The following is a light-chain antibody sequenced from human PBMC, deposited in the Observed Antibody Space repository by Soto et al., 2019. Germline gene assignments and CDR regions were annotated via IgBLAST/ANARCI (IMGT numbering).Light chain of an antibody. J-gene: IGKJ4*01. Sequence: EIVLTQSPATLSVSPGERATLSCRASQSVSGNLAWYQQKPGQAPRLLIYGAPTRATGIPARFSGSGSGTEFTLTISSLQSEDFAVYYCQQRSNWPPLTFGGGTKVDIK. CDR1: QSVSGN. CDR2: GAP. V-gene: IGKV3-15*01. CDR3: QQRSNWPPLT.